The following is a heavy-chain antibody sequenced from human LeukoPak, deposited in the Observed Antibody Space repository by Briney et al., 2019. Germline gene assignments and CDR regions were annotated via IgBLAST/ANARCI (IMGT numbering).Heavy chain of an antibody. CDR2: MNPNSGNT. Sequence: ASVKVSCKVSGYTLTELSMHWVRQAPGKGLEWMGWMNPNSGNTGYAQKFQGRVTITRNTSISTAYMELSSLRSEDTAVYYCAIESAFDIWGQGTMVTVSS. CDR1: GYTLTELS. J-gene: IGHJ3*02. CDR3: AIESAFDI. V-gene: IGHV1-8*03.